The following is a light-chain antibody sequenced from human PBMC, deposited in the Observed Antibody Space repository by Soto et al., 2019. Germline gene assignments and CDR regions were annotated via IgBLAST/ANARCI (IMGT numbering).Light chain of an antibody. J-gene: IGKJ1*01. Sequence: EIVMTQSPATLSVSPGERATLSCRASQSVNIHLAWYQQKPGQAPRLLIYGSSSRATDIPDRFSGSGSGTEFTLTISSLQSEDFAVYYCQQYNNWPETFGQGTKVDIK. CDR3: QQYNNWPET. CDR2: GSS. CDR1: QSVNIH. V-gene: IGKV3D-15*01.